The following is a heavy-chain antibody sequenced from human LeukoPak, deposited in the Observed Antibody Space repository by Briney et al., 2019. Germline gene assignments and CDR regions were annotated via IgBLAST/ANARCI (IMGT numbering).Heavy chain of an antibody. J-gene: IGHJ4*02. CDR1: GYTFTSYG. CDR2: IIPIFGTT. D-gene: IGHD3-10*01. Sequence: GASVKVSCKASGYTFTSYGISWVRQAPGQGLRRMGGIIPIFGTTNYAQKFQGRVTITADESTSTAYMELSSLRSEDTAVFYCARGRFGLLWFGELERWGQGTLVTVSS. V-gene: IGHV1-69*13. CDR3: ARGRFGLLWFGELER.